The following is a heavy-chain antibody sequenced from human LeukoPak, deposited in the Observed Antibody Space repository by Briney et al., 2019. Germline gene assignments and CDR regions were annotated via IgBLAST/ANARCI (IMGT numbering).Heavy chain of an antibody. CDR3: ASGYGDYDPYYYYGMDV. J-gene: IGHJ6*02. CDR2: INPNSGGT. Sequence: ASVKVSGKASGYTFTGYYMHWVRQAPGQGLEWMGWINPNSGGTNYAQKFQGRVTMTRDTSISTAYMELSRLRSDGTAVYYCASGYGDYDPYYYYGMDVWGQGTTVTVSS. V-gene: IGHV1-2*02. D-gene: IGHD4-17*01. CDR1: GYTFTGYY.